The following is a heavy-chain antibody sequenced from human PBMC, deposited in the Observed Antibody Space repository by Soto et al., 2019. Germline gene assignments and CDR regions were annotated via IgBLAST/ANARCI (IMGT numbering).Heavy chain of an antibody. V-gene: IGHV3-33*01. CDR2: IWYDGSNK. CDR3: AREVTIFGVVSYLLDY. CDR1: GFTFSSYG. Sequence: QVQLVESGGGVVQPGRSLRLSCAASGFTFSSYGMHWVRQAPGKGLEWVAVIWYDGSNKYYADSVKGRFTISRDNSKNTLDLQMNSMRAEDTAVYYCAREVTIFGVVSYLLDYWGQGTLVTVSS. D-gene: IGHD3-3*01. J-gene: IGHJ4*02.